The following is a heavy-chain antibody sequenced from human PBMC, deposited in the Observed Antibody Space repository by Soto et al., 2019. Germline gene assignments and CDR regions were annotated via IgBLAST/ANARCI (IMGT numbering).Heavy chain of an antibody. V-gene: IGHV3-23*01. D-gene: IGHD2-21*02. Sequence: GGSLRLSCAASGFTFSSYAMSWVRQAPGKGLEWVSAISGSGGSTYYADSVKGRFTISRDNSKNTLYLQMNSLRAEDTAVYYWAKGPIGLVTITWFDYWGQGTLVTVSS. CDR1: GFTFSSYA. CDR2: ISGSGGST. CDR3: AKGPIGLVTITWFDY. J-gene: IGHJ4*02.